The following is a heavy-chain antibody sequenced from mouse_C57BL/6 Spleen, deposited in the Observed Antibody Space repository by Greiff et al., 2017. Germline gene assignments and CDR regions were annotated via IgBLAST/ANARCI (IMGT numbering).Heavy chain of an antibody. CDR2: IYPGDGDT. J-gene: IGHJ2*01. Sequence: QVQLQQSGPELVKPGASVKISCKASGYAFSSSWMNWVKQRPGKGLEWIGRIYPGDGDTNYNGKFKGKATLTADKSSSTAYMQLSSLTSEDSAVYFCARSFFITTVVATEYFDYWGQGTTRTVSS. V-gene: IGHV1-82*01. CDR3: ARSFFITTVVATEYFDY. CDR1: GYAFSSSW. D-gene: IGHD1-1*01.